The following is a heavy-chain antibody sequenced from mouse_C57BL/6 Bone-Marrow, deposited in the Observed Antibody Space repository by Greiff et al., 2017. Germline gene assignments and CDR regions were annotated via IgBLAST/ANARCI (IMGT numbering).Heavy chain of an antibody. D-gene: IGHD2-14*01. J-gene: IGHJ3*01. CDR2: IAPNSGGT. CDR3: SSSRYGAWFAY. V-gene: IGHV1-72*01. Sequence: QVQLQQPGAELVKPGASVKLSCKASGYTFTSYWMHWVKQRPGRGLEWIGRIAPNSGGTKYNEKFKSKATLTVDKPSMPAYMQLSSLTSEDSAVYYCSSSRYGAWFAYWGQGTLVTVSA. CDR1: GYTFTSYW.